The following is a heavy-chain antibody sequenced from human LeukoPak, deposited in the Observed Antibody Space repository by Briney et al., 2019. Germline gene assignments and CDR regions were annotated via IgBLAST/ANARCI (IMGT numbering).Heavy chain of an antibody. Sequence: GRSLRLSRAASGVTVSSNYMSWVRQAPGKGLEWVSVIYSGGSTYYPASVKGRFTLSRDTSKNTLYLQMNSLRAEDTAVYYCARPRYGSSWYAFDIWGQGTIVTVSS. CDR3: ARPRYGSSWYAFDI. CDR1: GVTVSSNY. J-gene: IGHJ3*02. CDR2: IYSGGST. V-gene: IGHV3-53*01. D-gene: IGHD6-13*01.